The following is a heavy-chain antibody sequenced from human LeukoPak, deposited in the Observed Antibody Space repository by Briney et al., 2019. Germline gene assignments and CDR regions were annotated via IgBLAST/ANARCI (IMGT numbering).Heavy chain of an antibody. V-gene: IGHV3-9*01. CDR1: GFTFDDYA. D-gene: IGHD3-10*01. CDR2: ISWNSGSI. CDR3: AKSGLHSGSYSKGRRPFDY. J-gene: IGHJ4*02. Sequence: GGSLRLPCAASGFTFDDYAMHWDRQAPGKGLEWVSGISWNSGSIGYADSVKGRFTISRDNAKNSLYLQMNSLRAEDTALYYCAKSGLHSGSYSKGRRPFDYWGQGTLVTVSS.